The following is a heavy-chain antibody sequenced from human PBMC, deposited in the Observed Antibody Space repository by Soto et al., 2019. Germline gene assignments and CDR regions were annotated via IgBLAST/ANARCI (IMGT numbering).Heavy chain of an antibody. CDR3: ARVQFGRIAARPGGSFDP. J-gene: IGHJ5*02. CDR2: IDHGGSI. D-gene: IGHD6-6*01. V-gene: IGHV4-34*01. CDR1: GGSFSGYY. Sequence: PSETLSLTCAVYGGSFSGYYWSWIRQPPGKGLEWIGEIDHGGSINYNPSLKSRVTVSVDTSKNQFSLELSSMTAADTAVYYCARVQFGRIAARPGGSFDPWGQGTLVTVS.